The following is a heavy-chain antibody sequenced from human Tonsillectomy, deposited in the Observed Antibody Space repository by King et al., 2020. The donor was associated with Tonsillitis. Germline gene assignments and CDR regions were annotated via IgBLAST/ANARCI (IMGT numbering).Heavy chain of an antibody. Sequence: QLVESGGGLVKPGGSLRLSCAASGFTFSSYSMNWVRQAPGKGLEWVSSIRSSSSYIYYADSVTGRLTISRDNAKNSLYLQMNSLRAEDTAVYYCAREREGDATTRDYYYGMDVWGQGTTVTVSS. CDR2: IRSSSSYI. V-gene: IGHV3-21*01. CDR1: GFTFSSYS. CDR3: AREREGDATTRDYYYGMDV. D-gene: IGHD1/OR15-1a*01. J-gene: IGHJ6*02.